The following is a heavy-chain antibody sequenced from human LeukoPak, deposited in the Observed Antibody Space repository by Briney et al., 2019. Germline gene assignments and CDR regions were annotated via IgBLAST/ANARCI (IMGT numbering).Heavy chain of an antibody. CDR1: GLSFSNYW. V-gene: IGHV3-74*01. CDR2: TNLHGTAV. CDR3: ASAYTYVRLGDH. Sequence: GGSLRPSCAVSGLSFSNYWMHWVRQAPGKGLVWVARTNLHGTAVDYADPVKGRFTISRDNSKNMLFLQTNSLRVEDTAVYYCASAYTYVRLGDHWGQGTLVTVSP. J-gene: IGHJ4*02. D-gene: IGHD3-10*02.